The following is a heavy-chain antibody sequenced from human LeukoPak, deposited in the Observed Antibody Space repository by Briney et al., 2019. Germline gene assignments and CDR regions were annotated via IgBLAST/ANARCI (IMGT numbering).Heavy chain of an antibody. J-gene: IGHJ4*02. Sequence: SETLSLTCTVSGGSISSSSYYWGWIRQPPGKGLEWIGSIYYSGSTYYNPSLKSRVTISVDTSKNPFSLKLSSVTAADTAVYYCARHQYYDSSGYYGGYYFDYWGQGTLVTVSS. CDR3: ARHQYYDSSGYYGGYYFDY. CDR1: GGSISSSSYY. CDR2: IYYSGST. D-gene: IGHD3-22*01. V-gene: IGHV4-39*01.